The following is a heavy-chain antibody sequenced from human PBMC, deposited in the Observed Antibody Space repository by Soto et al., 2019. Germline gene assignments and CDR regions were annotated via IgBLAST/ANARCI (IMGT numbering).Heavy chain of an antibody. D-gene: IGHD3-9*01. CDR1: GDSVASNSAT. J-gene: IGHJ4*02. V-gene: IGHV6-1*01. CDR3: ARAYYDILTGPFDY. Sequence: PSQTLSLTCAISGDSVASNSATWNWIRQSPSRGLEWLGRTYYRSKWYSDYAVSVNSRVSINPDTSASTAYMELSSLRSEDTAVYYCARAYYDILTGPFDYWGQGTLVTVSS. CDR2: TYYRSKWYS.